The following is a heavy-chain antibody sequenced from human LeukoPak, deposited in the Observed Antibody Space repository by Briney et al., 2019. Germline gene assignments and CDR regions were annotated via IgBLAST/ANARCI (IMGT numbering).Heavy chain of an antibody. Sequence: SETLSLTCTVSGGSISSSSYYWGWIRQPPGKGLEWIGSIYYSGSTYYNPSLKSRVTISVDTSKNQFSLKLNSVTAADTAVYYWARAVYSSSPLASGGQGTLVTVPS. D-gene: IGHD6-13*01. CDR1: GGSISSSSYY. CDR3: ARAVYSSSPLAS. J-gene: IGHJ1*01. CDR2: IYYSGST. V-gene: IGHV4-39*07.